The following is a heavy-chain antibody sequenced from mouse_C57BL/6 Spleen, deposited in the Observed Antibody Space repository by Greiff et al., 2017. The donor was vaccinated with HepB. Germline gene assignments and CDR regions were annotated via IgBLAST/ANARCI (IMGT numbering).Heavy chain of an antibody. V-gene: IGHV1-81*01. CDR2: IYPRSGNT. CDR1: GYTFTSYG. CDR3: ARIITTVVDPYSFDY. D-gene: IGHD1-1*01. Sequence: QVQLQQSGAELARPGASVKLSCKASGYTFTSYGISWVKQRTGQGLEWIGEIYPRSGNTYYNEKFKGKATLTADKSYSTAYMELRSLTSEDAAVDFCARIITTVVDPYSFDYWGQGTTLTVSS. J-gene: IGHJ2*01.